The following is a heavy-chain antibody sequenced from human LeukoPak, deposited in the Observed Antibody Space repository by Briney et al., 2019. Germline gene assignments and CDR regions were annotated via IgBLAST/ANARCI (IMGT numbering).Heavy chain of an antibody. J-gene: IGHJ6*04. D-gene: IGHD6-13*01. CDR3: ASRIAAAGTRKAYYYYGMDV. CDR1: GYSISSGYY. V-gene: IGHV4-38-2*01. CDR2: IYHSGST. Sequence: PSETLSLTCAVSGYSISSGYYWGWIRQPPGQGLEWIGSIYHSGSTYYNPSLKSRVTISVDTSENQFSLKLSSVTAADTAVYYCASRIAAAGTRKAYYYYGMDVWGKGTTVTVSS.